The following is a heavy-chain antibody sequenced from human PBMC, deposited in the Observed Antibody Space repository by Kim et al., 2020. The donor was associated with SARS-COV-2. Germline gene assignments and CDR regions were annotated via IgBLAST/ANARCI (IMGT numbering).Heavy chain of an antibody. J-gene: IGHJ5*02. D-gene: IGHD2-2*01. V-gene: IGHV1-3*01. Sequence: ASVKVSCKASGYTFTNYAMHWVRQAPGQRLEWMGWINAGNGNTKYSQKFQGRVTITRDTSASTAYMELSSLRSEDTAVYYCARAPADIVVVPAFDPWGQGTLVTVSS. CDR3: ARAPADIVVVPAFDP. CDR2: INAGNGNT. CDR1: GYTFTNYA.